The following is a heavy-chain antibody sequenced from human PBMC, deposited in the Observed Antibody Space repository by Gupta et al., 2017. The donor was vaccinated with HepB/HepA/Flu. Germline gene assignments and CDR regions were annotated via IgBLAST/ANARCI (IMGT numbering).Heavy chain of an antibody. D-gene: IGHD1-1*01. CDR2: FSSGGEI. V-gene: IGHV3-23*01. J-gene: IGHJ4*02. CDR1: GVTSGLTVSKSA. CDR3: ATARPGTTYDV. Sequence: EVQLLESGGDLVQPGGSLSLSCAASGVTSGLTVSKSARIWVRQAPGKGLEGGAGFSSGGEIYYADSVKGRFTISRDNSKNTVYLQMNSLRVEDTAVYYCATARPGTTYDVGGQGTLVTVSS.